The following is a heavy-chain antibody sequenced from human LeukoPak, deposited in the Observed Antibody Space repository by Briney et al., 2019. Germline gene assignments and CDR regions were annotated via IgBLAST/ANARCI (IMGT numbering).Heavy chain of an antibody. CDR1: GFTFSSYA. J-gene: IGHJ4*02. V-gene: IGHV3-30-3*01. CDR3: ARDSAIAAAGGYFDY. Sequence: GRSLRLSCAASGFTFSSYAMHWVRKAPGKGLEWVAVISYDGSNKYYADSVKGRFTISRDNSKNTLYLQMNSLRAEDTAVYYCARDSAIAAAGGYFDYWGQGTLVTVSS. CDR2: ISYDGSNK. D-gene: IGHD6-13*01.